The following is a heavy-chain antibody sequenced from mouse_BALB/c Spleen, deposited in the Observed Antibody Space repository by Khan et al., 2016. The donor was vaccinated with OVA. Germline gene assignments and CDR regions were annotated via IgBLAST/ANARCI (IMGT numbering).Heavy chain of an antibody. CDR3: WILL. CDR2: IRMKSDDYVT. J-gene: IGHJ2*01. V-gene: IGHV6-6*02. Sequence: EVQLQESGGGLVQPGGSMKLSCVASGFTFSNYWMNWVSQSPEKGLEWVAEIRMKSDDYVTHYAESVKGRFTISRDDSTSSVYLQMNNLSAEDTGIYYCWILLWGQGTTLTVSS. CDR1: GFTFSNYW.